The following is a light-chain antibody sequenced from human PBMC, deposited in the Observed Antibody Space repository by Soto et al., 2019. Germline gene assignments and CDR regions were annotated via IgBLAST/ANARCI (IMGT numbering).Light chain of an antibody. Sequence: DIQMTQSPSSLSASVGDRVTISCRASQGVSNYLIWYRQRQGRAPKLLIYAASNLVSGVPSRFSGSGSGTNFTLTISSLQPEDFATYYCQQSYRTPHTFGQGTKLETK. J-gene: IGKJ2*01. CDR2: AAS. CDR1: QGVSNY. CDR3: QQSYRTPHT. V-gene: IGKV1-39*01.